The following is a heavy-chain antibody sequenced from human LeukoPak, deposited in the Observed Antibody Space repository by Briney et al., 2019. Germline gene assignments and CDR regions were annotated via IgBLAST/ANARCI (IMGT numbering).Heavy chain of an antibody. Sequence: ASVKVSCKASGYTFTGYYMHWVRQAPGQGLEWMGVINPTGGSTNYAQKFQGRVTMTRDTSTSTVYRELTSLISEDTAMYFCARTHDYVSSGLDYWGQGTLVTVSS. D-gene: IGHD3-22*01. V-gene: IGHV1-46*01. CDR2: INPTGGST. CDR1: GYTFTGYY. J-gene: IGHJ4*02. CDR3: ARTHDYVSSGLDY.